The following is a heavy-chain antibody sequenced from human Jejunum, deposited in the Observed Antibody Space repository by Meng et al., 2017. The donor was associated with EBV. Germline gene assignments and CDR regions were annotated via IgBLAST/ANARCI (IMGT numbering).Heavy chain of an antibody. CDR3: ARVLDCSTTSCYFGIDP. J-gene: IGHJ5*02. CDR2: IYHTGST. D-gene: IGHD2-2*01. V-gene: IGHV4-4*02. Sequence: QVQLQESGPGLVKPSGTLSLTCAVPGGSINSNDWWSWVRQSPVKGLEWIGDIYHTGSTNYNPSLKSRVTISVDKSKNHFSLKLNSVTAADTAIYYCARVLDCSTTSCYFGIDPWGQGTLFTVSS. CDR1: GGSINSNDW.